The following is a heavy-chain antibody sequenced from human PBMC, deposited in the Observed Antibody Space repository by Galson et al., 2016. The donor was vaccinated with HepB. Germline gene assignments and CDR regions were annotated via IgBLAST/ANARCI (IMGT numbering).Heavy chain of an antibody. CDR3: ARDSAVGATEFYFGMDV. CDR2: ITPISGTT. CDR1: GGTFSSYA. J-gene: IGHJ6*02. V-gene: IGHV1-69*13. Sequence: SVKVSCKASGGTFSSYAISWVRQAPGQGLEWMGGITPISGTTNYAQRFQGRITITADESTSTAYTELSSLRSEDTAVYYCARDSAVGATEFYFGMDVWGQGTTVTVSS. D-gene: IGHD1-26*01.